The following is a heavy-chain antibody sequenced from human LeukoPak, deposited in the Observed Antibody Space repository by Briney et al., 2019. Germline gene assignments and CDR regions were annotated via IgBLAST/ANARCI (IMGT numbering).Heavy chain of an antibody. J-gene: IGHJ4*02. CDR1: GGSISSYS. CDR2: IYTSGRT. CDR3: ARETSSGYSIFDC. D-gene: IGHD3-22*01. Sequence: SETLSLTCTVSGGSISSYSWSWIRQPAGKGLEWIGRIYTSGRTNYNPSLKSRVTMSVDTSKNQFSLKLSSVTAADTAVYYCARETSSGYSIFDCRGQGTLVTVSP. V-gene: IGHV4-4*07.